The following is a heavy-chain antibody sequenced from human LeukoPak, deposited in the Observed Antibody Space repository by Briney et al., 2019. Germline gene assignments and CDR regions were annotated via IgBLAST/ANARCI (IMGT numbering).Heavy chain of an antibody. CDR2: ISGSGGST. CDR3: ARTPFTYYYDSSGYPLYYYYGMDV. V-gene: IGHV3-23*01. J-gene: IGHJ6*02. D-gene: IGHD3-22*01. Sequence: GGSLRLSCAASGFTFSSYAMSWVRQAPGKGLEWVSAISGSGGSTYYADSVKGRFTMSRDNSKNTLYLQMNSLRAEDTAVYYCARTPFTYYYDSSGYPLYYYYGMDVWGQGTTVTVSS. CDR1: GFTFSSYA.